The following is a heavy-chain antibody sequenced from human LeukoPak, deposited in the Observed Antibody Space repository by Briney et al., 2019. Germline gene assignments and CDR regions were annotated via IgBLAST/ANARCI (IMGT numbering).Heavy chain of an antibody. CDR2: ISYDGSNK. J-gene: IGHJ3*02. D-gene: IGHD3-22*01. CDR1: GFTFSSYG. Sequence: QPGGSLRLSCAASGFTFSSYGMHWVRQAPGKGLEWVAVISYDGSNKYYVDSVKGRFTISRDNSKNTLYLQVNTLRAEDTAVYYCAKDYYDSSGYLDDFDIWGQGTMVTVSS. CDR3: AKDYYDSSGYLDDFDI. V-gene: IGHV3-30*18.